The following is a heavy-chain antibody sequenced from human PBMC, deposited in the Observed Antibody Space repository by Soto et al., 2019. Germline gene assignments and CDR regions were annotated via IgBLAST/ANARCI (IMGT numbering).Heavy chain of an antibody. Sequence: QVQLVESGGGVVQPGRSLRLSCAASGFTFSSYGMHWVRQAPGKGLEWVAVISYDGSNKYYADSVKGRFTISRDNSKNTLYLQMNSLRAEDTAVYYCAKDSSGWVYYSDYWGQGTLVTVSS. D-gene: IGHD3-16*01. J-gene: IGHJ4*02. CDR2: ISYDGSNK. V-gene: IGHV3-30*18. CDR3: AKDSSGWVYYSDY. CDR1: GFTFSSYG.